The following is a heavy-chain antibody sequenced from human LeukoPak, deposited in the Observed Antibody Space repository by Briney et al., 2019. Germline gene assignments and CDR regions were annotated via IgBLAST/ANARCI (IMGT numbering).Heavy chain of an antibody. V-gene: IGHV4-38-2*02. D-gene: IGHD2-2*01. CDR1: GYSISSGYY. CDR2: IYHSGST. Sequence: SETLSLTCTVSGYSISSGYYWGRIRQPPGKGLEWIGSIYHSGSTYYNPSLKSRVTISVDTSKNQFSLKLSSVTAADTAVYYCAVEYYQDYYYYMDVWGKGTTVTVSS. CDR3: AVEYYQDYYYYMDV. J-gene: IGHJ6*03.